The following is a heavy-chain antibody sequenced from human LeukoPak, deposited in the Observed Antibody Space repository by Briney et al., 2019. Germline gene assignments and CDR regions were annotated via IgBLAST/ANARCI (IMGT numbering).Heavy chain of an antibody. V-gene: IGHV3-48*04. Sequence: PGGSLRLSCAASGFTFSSYSMNWVRQAPGKGLEWVSYISSSSSTIYYADSVKGRFTISRDNAKNSLYLQMNSLRAEDTAVYYCATNPPYCSSTSCYGAFDIWGQGTMATVSS. CDR1: GFTFSSYS. J-gene: IGHJ3*02. CDR2: ISSSSSTI. CDR3: ATNPPYCSSTSCYGAFDI. D-gene: IGHD2-2*01.